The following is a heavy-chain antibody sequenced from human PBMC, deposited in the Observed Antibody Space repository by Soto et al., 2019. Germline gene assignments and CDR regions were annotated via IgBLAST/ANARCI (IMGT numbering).Heavy chain of an antibody. V-gene: IGHV4-31*03. CDR1: GGSISSGGYY. Sequence: QVQLQESGPGLVKPSQTLSLTCTVSGGSISSGGYYWSWIRQHPGKGLEWIGYIYYSGSTYYNPSLKSRVTISVVTSRNHFSLTLSTVTAADTAAYYCARGVAAAGTAFDIWGQGTMVTVSS. D-gene: IGHD6-13*01. J-gene: IGHJ3*02. CDR3: ARGVAAAGTAFDI. CDR2: IYYSGST.